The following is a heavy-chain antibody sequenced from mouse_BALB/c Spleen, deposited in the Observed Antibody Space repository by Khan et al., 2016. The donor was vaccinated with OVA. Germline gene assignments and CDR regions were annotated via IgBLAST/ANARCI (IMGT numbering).Heavy chain of an antibody. D-gene: IGHD1-1*02. CDR1: GFTFTDYY. Sequence: EVELVESGGGFMQPGGSLNLSCATSGFTFTDYYMYWVRQTPEKRLEWVAYISNRGTTTYYPDTVGGRFTISRDNAKHTLYLQMSRLKSEDTARYDGAREGDGGGLAYWGQGTLVTVSA. CDR2: ISNRGTTT. J-gene: IGHJ3*01. CDR3: AREGDGGGLAY. V-gene: IGHV5-12*02.